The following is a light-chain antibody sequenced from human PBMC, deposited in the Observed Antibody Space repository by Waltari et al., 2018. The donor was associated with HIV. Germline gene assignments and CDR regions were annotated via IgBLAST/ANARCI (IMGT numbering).Light chain of an antibody. CDR2: EVT. Sequence: QSALTQPPSASGSPGQSVTISCTGTNSDIGGYNYVSWYQQHPGKAPKLVISEVTKRTSGVPDRFSGSKSGTTASLTVSGLQAEDEADYYCSSYADRNGFYVVFGGGTRLT. V-gene: IGLV2-8*01. CDR3: SSYADRNGFYVV. J-gene: IGLJ2*01. CDR1: NSDIGGYNY.